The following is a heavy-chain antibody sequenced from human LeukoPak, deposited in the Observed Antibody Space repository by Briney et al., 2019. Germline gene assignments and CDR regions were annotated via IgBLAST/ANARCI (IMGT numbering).Heavy chain of an antibody. J-gene: IGHJ4*02. D-gene: IGHD3-3*01. CDR3: ARSHATPFGVADY. V-gene: IGHV4-34*01. Sequence: SETLSLTCAVYGGSFSGYYWSWIRQPPGKGLEWIGEINHSGSTNYNPSLKSRVTISVDTSKNQFSLKLSSVTAADTAVYYCARSHATPFGVADYWGQGILVTVSS. CDR1: GGSFSGYY. CDR2: INHSGST.